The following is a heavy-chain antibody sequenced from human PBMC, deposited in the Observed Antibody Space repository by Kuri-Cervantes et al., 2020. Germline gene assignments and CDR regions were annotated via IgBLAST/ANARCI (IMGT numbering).Heavy chain of an antibody. V-gene: IGHV4-59*01. Sequence: SETLSLTCTVSGGSISSYYWSWIRQPPEKGLEWIGYIYYSGSTNYNPSLKSRVTISVDTSKNQFSLKLSSVTAADTAVYYCARGRKTTVAPPLDYWGQGTLVTVSS. CDR1: GGSISSYY. CDR3: ARGRKTTVAPPLDY. J-gene: IGHJ4*02. CDR2: IYYSGST. D-gene: IGHD4-23*01.